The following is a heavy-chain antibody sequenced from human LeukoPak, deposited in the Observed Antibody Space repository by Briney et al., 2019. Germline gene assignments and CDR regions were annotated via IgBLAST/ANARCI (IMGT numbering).Heavy chain of an antibody. V-gene: IGHV3-7*01. Sequence: GGSLRLSCEASGFTFSSYWMSWVRQAPGKGLEWVANIKEDGTDKYYMDSVKGRFTISRDNAKNSVYLQMNSLRAEDTAVYYCATSGYSSSWYFGWGQGTLVTVSS. J-gene: IGHJ4*02. CDR3: ATSGYSSSWYFG. CDR1: GFTFSSYW. D-gene: IGHD6-13*01. CDR2: IKEDGTDK.